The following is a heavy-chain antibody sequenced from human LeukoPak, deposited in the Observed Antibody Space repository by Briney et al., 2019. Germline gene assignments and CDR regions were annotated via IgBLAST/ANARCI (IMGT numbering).Heavy chain of an antibody. V-gene: IGHV4-38-2*02. CDR1: GYSISSGYY. J-gene: IGHJ4*02. Sequence: SETLSLTCTISGYSISSGYYWGWIRQPPGKGLEWIGSIYHSGSTYYNPSLKSRVTVSLDTSENQFSLKLSSVTAADTAVYYCARDLYSSGWGYFDYWGQGTLVTVSS. CDR3: ARDLYSSGWGYFDY. D-gene: IGHD6-19*01. CDR2: IYHSGST.